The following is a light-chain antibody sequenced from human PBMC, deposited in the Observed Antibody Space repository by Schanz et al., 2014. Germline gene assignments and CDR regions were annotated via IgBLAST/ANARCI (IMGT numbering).Light chain of an antibody. CDR1: SSNIGNNA. CDR2: YDD. CDR3: QSYDNRLSGV. Sequence: QSVLTQPPSVSEAPRQRVTISCSGSSSNIGNNAVNWYQQLPGKAPKLLIYYDDLLPSGVSDRFSGSKSGTSASLAITGLQAEDEANYYCQSYDNRLSGVFGGGTKLTVL. J-gene: IGLJ3*02. V-gene: IGLV1-36*01.